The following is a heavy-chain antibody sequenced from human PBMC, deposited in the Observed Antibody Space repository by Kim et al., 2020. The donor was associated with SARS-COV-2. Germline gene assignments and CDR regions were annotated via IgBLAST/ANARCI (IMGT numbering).Heavy chain of an antibody. V-gene: IGHV3-49*03. J-gene: IGHJ4*02. CDR1: GFTFDDYA. CDR3: TRGGLYSSGWYGKNY. D-gene: IGHD6-19*01. CDR2: IRSKAYGGTT. Sequence: GGSLRLSCTASGFTFDDYAMSWFRQAPGKGLEWVGFIRSKAYGGTTEYAASVKGRFTISRDDSKSIAYLQMNSLKTEDTAVYYCTRGGLYSSGWYGKNYWGQGTLVTVSS.